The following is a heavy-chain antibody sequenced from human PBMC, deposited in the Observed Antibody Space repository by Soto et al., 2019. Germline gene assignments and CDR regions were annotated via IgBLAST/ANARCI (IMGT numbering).Heavy chain of an antibody. V-gene: IGHV3-74*01. CDR1: GFTFSSYW. CDR3: ARDRTYYDFWSGQRNYSYGMDV. Sequence: EVQLVESGGGLVQPGGSLRLSCAASGFTFSSYWMHWVRQAPGKGLVWVSRINSDGSSTSYADSVKGRFTISRDNAKNTLYLQMNSRRAEDTAVYYCARDRTYYDFWSGQRNYSYGMDVWGQGTTVTVSS. J-gene: IGHJ6*02. CDR2: INSDGSST. D-gene: IGHD3-3*01.